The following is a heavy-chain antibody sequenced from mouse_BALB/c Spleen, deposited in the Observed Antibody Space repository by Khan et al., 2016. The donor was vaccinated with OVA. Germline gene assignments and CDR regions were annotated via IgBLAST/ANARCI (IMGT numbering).Heavy chain of an antibody. CDR1: GFTFSDYY. Sequence: EVELVESGGGLVQPGGSLKLSCATSGFTFSDYYMYWVRQTPEKRLEWVAYISNRGTTTYYPDTLRGRFTISRDNAKNTLYLQMRRLKSEDTAIYFCAREGNKGGIAYWGQGTLVTVSA. CDR3: AREGNKGGIAY. V-gene: IGHV5-12*02. CDR2: ISNRGTTT. J-gene: IGHJ3*01. D-gene: IGHD1-1*02.